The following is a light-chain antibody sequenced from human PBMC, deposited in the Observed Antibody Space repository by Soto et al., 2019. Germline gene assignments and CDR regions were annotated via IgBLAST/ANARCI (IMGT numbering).Light chain of an antibody. CDR2: GAS. V-gene: IGKV3-20*01. Sequence: EIVLTQSPGTLSLSPGERATLSCRASQSVSSSYLAWYQQKPGQAPRLLIYGASSRATGIPDRFSGSGSGTDFTLTISSVQSEDFAVYYCQHYNKWPLTFGGGTKVDIK. CDR3: QHYNKWPLT. CDR1: QSVSSSY. J-gene: IGKJ4*01.